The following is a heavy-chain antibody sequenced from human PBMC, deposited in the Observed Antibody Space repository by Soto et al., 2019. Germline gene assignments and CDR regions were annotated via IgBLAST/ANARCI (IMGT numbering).Heavy chain of an antibody. J-gene: IGHJ4*02. V-gene: IGHV4-30-4*01. CDR3: ARGGVDYYDSSGYYFSPYYFDY. CDR1: GGSISSGDCY. Sequence: SETLSLTCTVSGGSISSGDCYWSWIRQPPGKGLEWIGYIYYSGSTYYNPSLKSRVTISVDTSKNQFSLKLSSVTAADTAVYYCARGGVDYYDSSGYYFSPYYFDYWGQGTLVTVSS. D-gene: IGHD3-22*01. CDR2: IYYSGST.